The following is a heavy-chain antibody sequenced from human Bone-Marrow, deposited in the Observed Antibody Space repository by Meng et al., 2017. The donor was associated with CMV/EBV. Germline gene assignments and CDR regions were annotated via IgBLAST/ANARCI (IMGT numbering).Heavy chain of an antibody. D-gene: IGHD5-12*01. CDR1: GYTFTGSY. CDR2: IIPIFGTA. Sequence: SVKVSCKASGYTFTGSYIHWVRQAPGQGLEWMGGIIPIFGTANYAQKFQGRVTITTDESTSTAYMELSSLRSEDTAVYYCARSRSSSGYDWLYYYGMDVWGQGTTVTVSS. V-gene: IGHV1-69*05. J-gene: IGHJ6*02. CDR3: ARSRSSSGYDWLYYYGMDV.